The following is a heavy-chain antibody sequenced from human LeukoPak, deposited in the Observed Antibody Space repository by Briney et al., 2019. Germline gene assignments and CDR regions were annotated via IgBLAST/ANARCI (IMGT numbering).Heavy chain of an antibody. V-gene: IGHV3-21*01. J-gene: IGHJ4*02. Sequence: GGSLRLSCAASGFTFSSYSMNWFRQAPGKGLEWVSSISSSTSYIYYADSVKGRFTISKDNAKNSLYLQMNSLRAEDTAVYYCARAGGSTVSHSDYWGQGTLVTVSS. CDR2: ISSSTSYI. D-gene: IGHD4-17*01. CDR1: GFTFSSYS. CDR3: ARAGGSTVSHSDY.